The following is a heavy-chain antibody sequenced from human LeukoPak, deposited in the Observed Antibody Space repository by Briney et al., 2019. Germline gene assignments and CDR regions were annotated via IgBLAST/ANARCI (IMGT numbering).Heavy chain of an antibody. CDR2: IYNSVNT. J-gene: IGHJ5*01. CDR3: ARGAYGFWSGSNWFDF. V-gene: IGHV4-59*01. D-gene: IGHD3-3*01. CDR1: GGSISSYY. Sequence: PSETLSLTCTVSGGSISSYYWSWIRQPPGKGLEWIGYIYNSVNTNYNPSLKSRVTISVGTSKNQFSLKVSSVTAADTAVYFCARGAYGFWSGSNWFDFWGQGMSVTVSS.